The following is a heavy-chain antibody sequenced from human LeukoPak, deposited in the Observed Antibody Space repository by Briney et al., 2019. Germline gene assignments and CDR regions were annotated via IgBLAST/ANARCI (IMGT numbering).Heavy chain of an antibody. J-gene: IGHJ4*02. CDR3: ARQGTLDY. CDR2: ISGSGGST. Sequence: GGSLRLSCAASGFTFGSYAMSWVRQAPGKGLEWVSAISGSGGSTYYADSVKGRFTISRDNAKNTLYLQMKSLRDDDTAVYYCARQGTLDYWGQGTLVTVSS. V-gene: IGHV3-23*01. CDR1: GFTFGSYA.